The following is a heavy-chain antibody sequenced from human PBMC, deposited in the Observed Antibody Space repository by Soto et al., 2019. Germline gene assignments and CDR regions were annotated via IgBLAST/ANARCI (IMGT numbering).Heavy chain of an antibody. J-gene: IGHJ4*02. CDR1: GGTFSSYA. CDR2: IIPIFGTA. V-gene: IGHV1-69*13. D-gene: IGHD3-22*01. Sequence: VASVKVSCKASGGTFSSYAISWVRQAPGQGLEWMGGIIPIFGTANYAQKFQGRVTITADESTSTAYMELSSLRSEDTAVYYCARDGTYYYDSSGYYYFDYWGQGTLVTVSS. CDR3: ARDGTYYYDSSGYYYFDY.